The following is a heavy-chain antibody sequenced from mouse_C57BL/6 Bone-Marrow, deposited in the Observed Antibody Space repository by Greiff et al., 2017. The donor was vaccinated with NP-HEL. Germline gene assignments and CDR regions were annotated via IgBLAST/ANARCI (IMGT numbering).Heavy chain of an antibody. CDR3: AREGWYYYAMDY. CDR1: GYAFTNYL. D-gene: IGHD2-3*01. Sequence: QVQLKESGAELVRPGTSVKVSCKASGYAFTNYLIEWVKQRPGQGLEWIGVINPGSGGTNYNEKFKGKATLTADKSSSTAYMQLSSLTSEDSAVYFCAREGWYYYAMDYWGQGTSVTVSS. V-gene: IGHV1-54*01. J-gene: IGHJ4*01. CDR2: INPGSGGT.